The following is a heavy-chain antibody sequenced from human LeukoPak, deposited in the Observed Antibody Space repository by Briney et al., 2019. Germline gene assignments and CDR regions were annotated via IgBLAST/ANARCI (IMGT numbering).Heavy chain of an antibody. J-gene: IGHJ4*02. V-gene: IGHV3-64*01. Sequence: PGGSLRLSCAASGFTFSSYAMHWVRQAPGKGLEYVSAISSNGGSTYYANSVKGRFTISRDNSKNTLYLQMGSLRAEDMAVYYCARASNLYYFDYWGQGTLVTVSS. CDR2: ISSNGGST. CDR1: GFTFSSYA. CDR3: ARASNLYYFDY.